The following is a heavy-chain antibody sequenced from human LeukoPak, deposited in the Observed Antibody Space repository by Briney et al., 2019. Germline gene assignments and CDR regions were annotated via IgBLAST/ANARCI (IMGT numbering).Heavy chain of an antibody. J-gene: IGHJ4*02. D-gene: IGHD6-19*01. V-gene: IGHV3-23*01. CDR1: GFTFSSYA. CDR2: LRGNGDT. Sequence: PGGSLRLSCAASGFTFSSYAMSWVREAPARGLEWVSSLRGNGDTFYADSVKGRFTLSRDDSRNTVYLQLNNLRVEDTAVYYCARAVADIRFFDYWGQGTLVTVSS. CDR3: ARAVADIRFFDY.